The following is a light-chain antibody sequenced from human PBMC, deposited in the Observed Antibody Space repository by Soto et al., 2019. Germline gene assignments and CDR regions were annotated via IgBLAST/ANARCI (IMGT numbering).Light chain of an antibody. V-gene: IGKV4-1*01. J-gene: IGKJ3*01. Sequence: DIVMTQSPDSLAVSLGERATINCKSSQSVLYSSNNKNYLAWYQQKPGQPPKLLIYWASTRESGVPDRFSGSGSGTDFTLTISSQQAEDVAVYYCQQYYSTPPTFGPGPKVDIK. CDR3: QQYYSTPPT. CDR1: QSVLYSSNNKNY. CDR2: WAS.